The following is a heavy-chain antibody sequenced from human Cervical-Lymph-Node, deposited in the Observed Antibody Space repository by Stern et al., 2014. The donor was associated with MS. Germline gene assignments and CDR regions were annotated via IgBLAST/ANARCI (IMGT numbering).Heavy chain of an antibody. D-gene: IGHD6-13*01. Sequence: QVQLGQSGAEVKQPGSSMKVSCKASGGTFSSIEISWVRQASGQGLEWLGGISPLFGTTNYAQQVQGRVTIVADESTNTVNMELSRLRSEDTAVYYCVRDQGGIAASWGQGTLVTVSS. V-gene: IGHV1-69*01. CDR1: GGTFSSIE. CDR3: VRDQGGIAAS. CDR2: ISPLFGTT. J-gene: IGHJ4*02.